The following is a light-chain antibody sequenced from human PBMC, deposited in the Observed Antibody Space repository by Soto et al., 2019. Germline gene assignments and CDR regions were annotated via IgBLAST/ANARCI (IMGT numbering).Light chain of an antibody. CDR3: SSYTSGIPGL. Sequence: QSALTQPASVSGSPGQSVTISCTGTSSDVGGYNYVCWYQQHPGKAPRVMIYDVSNRPSGVSNRFSGSKSGNTASLTISGLQAEDEADYYCSSYTSGIPGLFGTGTKVTVL. J-gene: IGLJ1*01. CDR2: DVS. CDR1: SSDVGGYNY. V-gene: IGLV2-14*03.